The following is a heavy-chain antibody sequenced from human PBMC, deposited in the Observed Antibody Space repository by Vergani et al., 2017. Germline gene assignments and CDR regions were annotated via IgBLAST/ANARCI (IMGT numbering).Heavy chain of an antibody. CDR3: VXEKIDLGSYFFDS. CDR1: GFTFSNSA. Sequence: EVQLQESGGGLVKPGGSLRVSCAASGFTFSNSAVSWVRQAPGRGLAWVSSISGPGLSTYYADSVKGRFSISRDNSKNTVFLQMHSLRAEDTAIYYCVXEKIDLGSYFFDSWGHGILVTVSS. D-gene: IGHD2/OR15-2a*01. J-gene: IGHJ4*01. CDR2: ISGPGLST. V-gene: IGHV3-23*01.